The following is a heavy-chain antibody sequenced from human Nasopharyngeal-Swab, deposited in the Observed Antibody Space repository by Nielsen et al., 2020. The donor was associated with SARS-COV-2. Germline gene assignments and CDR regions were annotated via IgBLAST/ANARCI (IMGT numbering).Heavy chain of an antibody. V-gene: IGHV3-11*06. CDR1: GFTFSNAW. CDR2: ISPSSSDT. Sequence: GESLKISCAASGFTFSNAWMSWVRQAPGKGLEWVLYISPSSSDTNYADSVKGRFTISRDNAKNSLYLQMNSLRAEDTAVYYCARGHYGLDVWGQGTTVTVSS. CDR3: ARGHYGLDV. J-gene: IGHJ6*02.